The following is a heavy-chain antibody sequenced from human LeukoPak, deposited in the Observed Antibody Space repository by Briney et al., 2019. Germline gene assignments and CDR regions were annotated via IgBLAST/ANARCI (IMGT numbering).Heavy chain of an antibody. CDR1: GGSISSSSYY. Sequence: PSETLSLTYTVSGGSISSSSYYWGWIRQPPGKGLEWIGSIYYSGSTYYNPSLKSRVTISVDTSKNQFSLKLSSVTAADTAVYYCARFRFADDDAFDIWGQGTMVTVSS. V-gene: IGHV4-39*01. CDR2: IYYSGST. CDR3: ARFRFADDDAFDI. J-gene: IGHJ3*02. D-gene: IGHD3-10*01.